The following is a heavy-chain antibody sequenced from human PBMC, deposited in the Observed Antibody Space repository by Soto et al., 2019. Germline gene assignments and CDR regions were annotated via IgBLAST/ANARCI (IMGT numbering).Heavy chain of an antibody. J-gene: IGHJ3*02. CDR1: GFTFNSFW. V-gene: IGHV3-74*01. CDR2: INTDGGTT. CDR3: ARSCYYDCSGYFASEICAFDI. Sequence: EVQLVESGGGLVQPGGSLRPSCAAAGFTFNSFWMHWVRQVPGHGLVWVSRINTDGGTTTYADSVKGRFTISRDNGKNTLYLQMTRMRAEDTAVYYCARSCYYDCSGYFASEICAFDIWGQGTMVSVSS. D-gene: IGHD3-22*01.